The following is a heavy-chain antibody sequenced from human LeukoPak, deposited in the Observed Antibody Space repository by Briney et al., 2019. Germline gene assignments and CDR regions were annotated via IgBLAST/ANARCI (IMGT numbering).Heavy chain of an antibody. CDR2: ISGSGGST. J-gene: IGHJ4*02. D-gene: IGHD6-19*01. Sequence: PGGSLRLSCTASGFTFSSYARSWVRQAPGKGLEWVSAISGSGGSTYYAHSVKGRFTISRDNSKNTLYLQMNSLRAEDTAVYYCAKGDHSSGWYYFDYWGQGTLVTVSS. CDR3: AKGDHSSGWYYFDY. V-gene: IGHV3-23*01. CDR1: GFTFSSYA.